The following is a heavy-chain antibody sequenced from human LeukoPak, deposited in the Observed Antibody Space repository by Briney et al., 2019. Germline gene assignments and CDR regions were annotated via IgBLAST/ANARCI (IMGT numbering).Heavy chain of an antibody. CDR3: AKDNGYCTSTTCFLEY. Sequence: GGSLRLSCVASGFTFNSYAMSWVRQAPGKGLEWVSAISGSGGSTYYADYVKGRFTISRDNSKGTLYLQMSSLGAEDTALYYCAKDNGYCTSTTCFLEYWGQGALVTVSS. D-gene: IGHD2-2*03. V-gene: IGHV3-23*01. J-gene: IGHJ4*02. CDR1: GFTFNSYA. CDR2: ISGSGGST.